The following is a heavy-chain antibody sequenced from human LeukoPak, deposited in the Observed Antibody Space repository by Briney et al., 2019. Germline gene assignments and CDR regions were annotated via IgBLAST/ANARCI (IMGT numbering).Heavy chain of an antibody. CDR2: ISSGGSTI. D-gene: IGHD1-20*01. CDR1: GFTFSDYY. J-gene: IGHJ4*02. CDR3: ARDDNWNDKPFDL. Sequence: PGGSLRLSCAASGFTFSDYYMSWIRQAPGKGLEWVSYISSGGSTIYYADSVKGRFTVSRDNAKSSLYLQMNNLRAEDTAVYYCARDDNWNDKPFDLWGQGTLVTVSS. V-gene: IGHV3-11*01.